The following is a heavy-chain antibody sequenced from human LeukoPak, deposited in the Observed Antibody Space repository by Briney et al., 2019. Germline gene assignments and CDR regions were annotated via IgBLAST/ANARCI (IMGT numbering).Heavy chain of an antibody. CDR1: GGSISSYY. D-gene: IGHD6-19*01. CDR2: IYYSGST. J-gene: IGHJ6*02. V-gene: IGHV4-59*01. CDR3: AKTYSSGLYYGMDV. Sequence: SETLSLTCTVSGGSISSYYWSWIRQPPGKGLEWFGYIYYSGSTNYNPSLKSRVTISVDTSKNQFSLKLSSVTAADTAVYYCAKTYSSGLYYGMDVWGQGTTVTVSS.